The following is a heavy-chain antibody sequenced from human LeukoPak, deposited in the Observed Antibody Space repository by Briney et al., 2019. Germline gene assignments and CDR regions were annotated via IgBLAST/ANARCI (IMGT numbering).Heavy chain of an antibody. V-gene: IGHV3-30-3*01. D-gene: IGHD6-13*01. CDR1: GFTFSSYA. J-gene: IGHJ4*02. CDR3: AKDAIAAAGYFDY. Sequence: GRSLRLSCAASGFTFSSYAMHWVRQAPGKGLEWVAVISYDGSNKYYADSVKGRFTISRDNSKNTLYLQMNSLRAEDTAVYYCAKDAIAAAGYFDYWGQGTLVTVSS. CDR2: ISYDGSNK.